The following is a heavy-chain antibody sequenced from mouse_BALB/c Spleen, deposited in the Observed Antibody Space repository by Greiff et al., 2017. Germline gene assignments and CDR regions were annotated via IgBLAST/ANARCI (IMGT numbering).Heavy chain of an antibody. D-gene: IGHD1-1*01. V-gene: IGHV1-55*01. J-gene: IGHJ4*01. CDR2: IYPGSGST. Sequence: QVQLQQPGAELVKPGTSVKLSCKASGYNFTSYWINWVKLRPGQGLEWIGDIYPGSGSTNYNEKFKSKATLTVDTSSSTAYMQLSSLASEDSALYYCARSRIYYYGSSYAGAMDYWGQGTSVTVSS. CDR1: GYNFTSYW. CDR3: ARSRIYYYGSSYAGAMDY.